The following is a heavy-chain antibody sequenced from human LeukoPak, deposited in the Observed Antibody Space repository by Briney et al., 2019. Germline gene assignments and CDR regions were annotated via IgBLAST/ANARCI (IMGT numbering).Heavy chain of an antibody. D-gene: IGHD3-22*01. Sequence: PGGSLRLSCAASGFTFSSYGMHWVRQAPGKGLEWVAVIWFDGSNKYYADSVKGRFTISRDNSKNTLYLQMNSLRVEDTAVYYCARDQNYDSSGSYFYWGQGTLVTVSS. CDR2: IWFDGSNK. V-gene: IGHV3-33*01. CDR3: ARDQNYDSSGSYFY. CDR1: GFTFSSYG. J-gene: IGHJ4*02.